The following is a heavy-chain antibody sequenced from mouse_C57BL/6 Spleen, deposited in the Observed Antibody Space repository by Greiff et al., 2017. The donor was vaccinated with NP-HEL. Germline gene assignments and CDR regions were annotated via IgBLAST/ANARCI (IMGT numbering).Heavy chain of an antibody. V-gene: IGHV1-5*01. CDR3: TRKFCDGYYEGYFDY. Sequence: VQLQQSGTVLARPGASVKMSCKTSGYTFTSYWMHWVKQRPGQGLEWIGAIYPGNSDTSYNQKFKGKAKLTAVTSASTAYMEFSSLTNEDSAVYYCTRKFCDGYYEGYFDYWGQGTTLTVSS. CDR1: GYTFTSYW. J-gene: IGHJ2*01. D-gene: IGHD2-3*01. CDR2: IYPGNSDT.